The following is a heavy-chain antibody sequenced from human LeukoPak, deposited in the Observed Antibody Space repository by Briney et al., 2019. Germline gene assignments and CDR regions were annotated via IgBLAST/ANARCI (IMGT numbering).Heavy chain of an antibody. D-gene: IGHD3-22*01. Sequence: GGSLRLSCAASGFTFCDHRMDWVRQAPGKGLERVGRSRDKTRGNTTEYAACVKGRFIISRDEGTNSMFLEMTGLQTEGTAVNYCAREGAEGDDSAFYVWGQATMVTVSS. V-gene: IGHV3-72*01. CDR1: GFTFCDHR. CDR3: AREGAEGDDSAFYV. CDR2: SRDKTRGNTT. J-gene: IGHJ3*01.